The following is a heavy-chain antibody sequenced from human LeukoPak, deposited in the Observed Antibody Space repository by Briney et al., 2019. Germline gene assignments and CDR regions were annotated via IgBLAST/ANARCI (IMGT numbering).Heavy chain of an antibody. J-gene: IGHJ5*02. Sequence: GGSLRLSCAASGFTFSSYAMHWVRQAPGKGLEWVAVISYDGSNKYYADSVKGRFTISRDNSKNTLYLQMNSLRAEDTAVYYCARGGYSSGWYSAWGQGTLVTVSS. CDR2: ISYDGSNK. CDR1: GFTFSSYA. V-gene: IGHV3-30-3*01. D-gene: IGHD6-19*01. CDR3: ARGGYSSGWYSA.